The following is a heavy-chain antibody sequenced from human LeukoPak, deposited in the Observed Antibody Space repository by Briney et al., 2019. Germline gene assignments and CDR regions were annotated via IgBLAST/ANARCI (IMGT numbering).Heavy chain of an antibody. CDR3: ARERVRRVRTIYNWFDP. CDR1: GYTFTGYY. J-gene: IGHJ5*02. CDR2: INPNSGGT. V-gene: IGHV1-2*04. D-gene: IGHD6-19*01. Sequence: ASVKVSCKASGYTFTGYYMHWVRQAPGQGLEWMGWINPNSGGTNYAQKFQGWVTMTRDTSISTAYMELSRLRSDDTAVYYCARERVRRVRTIYNWFDPWGQGTLVTVSS.